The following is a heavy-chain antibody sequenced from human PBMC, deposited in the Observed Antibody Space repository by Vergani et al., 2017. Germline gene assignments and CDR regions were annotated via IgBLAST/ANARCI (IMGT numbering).Heavy chain of an antibody. CDR2: IYYSGST. D-gene: IGHD3-22*01. CDR1: GGSVSSGSYY. Sequence: QVQLQESGPGLVKPSETLSLTCTVSGGSVSSGSYYWSWIRQPPGKGLEWIGYIYYSGSTNYNPSLKSRVTISVDTSKNQFSLKLSSVTAADTAVYYCARDSSGYYWDGMDVWGQGTTVTVSS. J-gene: IGHJ6*02. CDR3: ARDSSGYYWDGMDV. V-gene: IGHV4-61*01.